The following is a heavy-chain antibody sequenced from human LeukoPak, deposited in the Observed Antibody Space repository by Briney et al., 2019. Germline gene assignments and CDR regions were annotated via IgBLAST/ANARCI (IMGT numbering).Heavy chain of an antibody. Sequence: SETLSLTCGVYDGSFSGYYWGWIRQPPGKGLEWIGSIYYSGTTHYNPSLESRVTISVDTSKNQFSLKLASVTAADTAIYYCAKGAGGFSYYNWFDPWGQGTLVTVSS. V-gene: IGHV4-34*01. CDR1: DGSFSGYY. CDR3: AKGAGGFSYYNWFDP. D-gene: IGHD5-18*01. J-gene: IGHJ5*02. CDR2: IYYSGTT.